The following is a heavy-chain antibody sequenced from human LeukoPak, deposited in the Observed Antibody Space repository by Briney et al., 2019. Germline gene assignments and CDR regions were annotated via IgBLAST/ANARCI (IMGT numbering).Heavy chain of an antibody. CDR2: INAGNGNT. Sequence: ASVKVSCKASGYTFTSYAMHWVRQAPGQRLEWMGWINAGNGNTKYSQKFQGRVTITRDTSASTAYMELSSLRSEDTAVYYCARARYCSGGSCYGRVWFDPWAREPWSPSPQ. D-gene: IGHD2-15*01. J-gene: IGHJ5*02. V-gene: IGHV1-3*01. CDR1: GYTFTSYA. CDR3: ARARYCSGGSCYGRVWFDP.